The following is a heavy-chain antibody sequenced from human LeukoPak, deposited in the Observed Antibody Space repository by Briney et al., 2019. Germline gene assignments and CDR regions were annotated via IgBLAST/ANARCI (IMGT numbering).Heavy chain of an antibody. Sequence: SETLSLTCTVSGGSISPYYWSWIRQPPGKGLEWIGYIYYTGSGSTSHNPSLKSRVTISVDTSKNQFSLNLNSVTAADTAVYYCARHAVYAGSGWAFDFWGQGTLVTVFS. J-gene: IGHJ4*02. CDR2: IYYTGSGST. CDR1: GGSISPYY. D-gene: IGHD6-19*01. V-gene: IGHV4-59*08. CDR3: ARHAVYAGSGWAFDF.